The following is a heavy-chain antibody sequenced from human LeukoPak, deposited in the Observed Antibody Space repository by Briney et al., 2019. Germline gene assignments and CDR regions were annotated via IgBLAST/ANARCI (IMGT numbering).Heavy chain of an antibody. CDR1: GGTFSSYA. D-gene: IGHD1-26*01. CDR2: ISAYNGNT. J-gene: IGHJ3*02. Sequence: GASVKVSCKASGGTFSSYAISWVRQAPGQGLEWMGWISAYNGNTNYAQKLQGRVTMTTDTSTSTAYMELRSLRSDDTAVYYCARDEWELKAFDIWGQGTMVTVSS. CDR3: ARDEWELKAFDI. V-gene: IGHV1-18*01.